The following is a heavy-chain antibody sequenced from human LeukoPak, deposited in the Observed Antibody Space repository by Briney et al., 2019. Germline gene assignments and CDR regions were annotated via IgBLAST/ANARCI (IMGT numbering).Heavy chain of an antibody. Sequence: SETLSVTCTVSGASINSYYGSWIRLPPGKGLEWVGYIYYSGSTNYNPSLKSRVTISVDTSTNQFSLKLSSVTAADTAVYYCARGIDISSWYYFDYWGQGTLVTVSS. D-gene: IGHD6-13*01. CDR2: IYYSGST. CDR1: GASINSYY. V-gene: IGHV4-59*13. J-gene: IGHJ4*02. CDR3: ARGIDISSWYYFDY.